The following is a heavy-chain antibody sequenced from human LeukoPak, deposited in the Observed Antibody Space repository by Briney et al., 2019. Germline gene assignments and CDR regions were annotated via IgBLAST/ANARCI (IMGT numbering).Heavy chain of an antibody. CDR3: AKLEQRGYSYGFDAFDI. CDR1: GFTFSSYG. D-gene: IGHD5-18*01. CDR2: ISYDGSNK. Sequence: GRSLRLSCAASGFTFSSYGMHWVRQAPGKGLEWVAVISYDGSNKYYADSVKGRFTISRDNSKNTLYLQMNSLRAEDTAVYYCAKLEQRGYSYGFDAFDIWGQGTMVTVSS. V-gene: IGHV3-30*18. J-gene: IGHJ3*02.